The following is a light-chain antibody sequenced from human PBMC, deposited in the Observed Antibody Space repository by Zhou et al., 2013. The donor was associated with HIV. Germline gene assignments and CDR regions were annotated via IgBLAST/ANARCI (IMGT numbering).Light chain of an antibody. CDR2: QAS. Sequence: DIQMTQSPSTLSASVGDRVTITCRAGQSISKWLAWYQHKPGKAPKLLIYQASKLQSGVPSRFGGSGSGTEFTLTISDLQPDDFATYYCQQYDSYPLTFAGGSRVEIK. J-gene: IGKJ4*01. CDR1: QSISKW. CDR3: QQYDSYPLT. V-gene: IGKV1-5*03.